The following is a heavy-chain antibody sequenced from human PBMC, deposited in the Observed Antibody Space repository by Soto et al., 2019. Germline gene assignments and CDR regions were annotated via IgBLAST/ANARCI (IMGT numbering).Heavy chain of an antibody. J-gene: IGHJ6*02. V-gene: IGHV4-59*12. CDR2: IYYSGST. Sequence: SETLSLTCTVSGGSISSYYWSWIRQPPGKGLEWIGYIYYSGSTNYNPSLKSRVTISVDTSKNQFSLKLSSVTAADTAVYYCARKIRRIQLWSHYYYYGMDVWGQGTTVTVSS. CDR3: ARKIRRIQLWSHYYYYGMDV. CDR1: GGSISSYY. D-gene: IGHD5-18*01.